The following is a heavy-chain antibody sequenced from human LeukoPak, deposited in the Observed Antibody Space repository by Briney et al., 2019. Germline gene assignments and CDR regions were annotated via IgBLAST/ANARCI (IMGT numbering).Heavy chain of an antibody. CDR1: GGSFSGYY. Sequence: PSETLSLTCAVYGGSFSGYYWSWIRQHPGKGLEWIGYIYYSGSTYYNPSLKSRVTISVDTSKNQFSLKLSSVTAADTAVYYCARSLRFLEWLPTFDPWGRGTLVTVSS. J-gene: IGHJ5*02. CDR3: ARSLRFLEWLPTFDP. D-gene: IGHD3-3*01. CDR2: IYYSGST. V-gene: IGHV4-31*11.